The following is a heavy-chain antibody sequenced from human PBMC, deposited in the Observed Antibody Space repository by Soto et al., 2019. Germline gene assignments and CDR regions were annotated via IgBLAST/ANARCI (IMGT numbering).Heavy chain of an antibody. J-gene: IGHJ4*02. CDR2: IYWDDAK. V-gene: IGHV2-5*02. Sequence: QITLKESGPPLVKPTQTLTLTCTISGFSLSSSGVGVGWIRQPPGKALEWLALIYWDDAKRYSPSRKSRLTLTKDTTKTQVVPTVSNTAPVDTATYYCAHRPTGFGESCDYWGQGTLVTVSS. CDR1: GFSLSSSGVG. CDR3: AHRPTGFGESCDY. D-gene: IGHD3-10*01.